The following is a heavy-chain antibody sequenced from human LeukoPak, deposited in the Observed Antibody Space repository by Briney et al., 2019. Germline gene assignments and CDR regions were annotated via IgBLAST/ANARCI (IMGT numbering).Heavy chain of an antibody. V-gene: IGHV3-7*01. CDR1: RFSFSSYD. CDR3: ARPSITMVRGVIITAFGFDY. J-gene: IGHJ4*02. CDR2: IKQDGSEK. D-gene: IGHD3-10*01. Sequence: GGSLRLSCAASRFSFSSYDIHWVRQAPGKGLEWVANIKQDGSEKYYVDSVKGRFTISRDNAKNSLYLQMNSLRAEDTAVYYCARPSITMVRGVIITAFGFDYWGQGTLVTVSS.